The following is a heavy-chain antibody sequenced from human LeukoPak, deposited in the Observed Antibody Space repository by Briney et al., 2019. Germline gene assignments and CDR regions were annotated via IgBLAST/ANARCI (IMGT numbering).Heavy chain of an antibody. CDR1: GFTVNSNY. J-gene: IGHJ6*02. Sequence: GGSLRLSCAASGFTVNSNYMNWVRQAPGKGLEWVSAISGSGGSTYYADSVKGRFTISRDNSKNTLYLQMNSLRAEDTAVYYCAKDRVGYSGYDTIYYYGMDVWGQGTTVTVSS. V-gene: IGHV3-23*01. CDR2: ISGSGGST. CDR3: AKDRVGYSGYDTIYYYGMDV. D-gene: IGHD5-12*01.